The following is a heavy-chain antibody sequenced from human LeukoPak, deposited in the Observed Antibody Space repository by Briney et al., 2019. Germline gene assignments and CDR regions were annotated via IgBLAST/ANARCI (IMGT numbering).Heavy chain of an antibody. CDR1: GFSFSNYG. Sequence: GRSLRLSCAASGFSFSNYGMHWVRQAPGKGLEWVAVISYDGSNRYYADSVKGRFTISRDNSKNTLYLQMSSLKAEDTAVYYCARGFEYSSSYYYYYGMDVWGQETTVTVSS. CDR2: ISYDGSNR. D-gene: IGHD6-6*01. CDR3: ARGFEYSSSYYYYYGMDV. V-gene: IGHV3-30*03. J-gene: IGHJ6*02.